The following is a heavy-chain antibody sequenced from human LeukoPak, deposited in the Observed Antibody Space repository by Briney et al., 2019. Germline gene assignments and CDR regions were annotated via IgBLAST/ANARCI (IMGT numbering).Heavy chain of an antibody. D-gene: IGHD6-13*01. V-gene: IGHV4-34*01. CDR1: GGSFSGYY. Sequence: PSETLSLTCAVYGGSFSGYYWSWIRQPPGKGLEWIGEINHSGSTNYNPSLKSRVTISVDTSKNQFSLKLSSVTAADTAVYYCARFIRLSGTRNWFDPWGQGTLVTVSS. J-gene: IGHJ5*02. CDR2: INHSGST. CDR3: ARFIRLSGTRNWFDP.